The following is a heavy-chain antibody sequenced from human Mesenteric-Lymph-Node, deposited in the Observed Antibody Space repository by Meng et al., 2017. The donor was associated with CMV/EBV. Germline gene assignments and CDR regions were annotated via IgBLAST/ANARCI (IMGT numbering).Heavy chain of an antibody. V-gene: IGHV3-15*01. CDR3: TTAGYTSGFSFDF. Sequence: AGFTFGNAWMSWVRQAPGKGLEWVGRIKSKTDGGTTDYAAPVEGRFTISREDSKNTLYLQMNSLKIEDTAVYYCTTAGYTSGFSFDFWGQGALVTVSS. J-gene: IGHJ4*02. CDR1: GFTFGNAW. D-gene: IGHD6-13*01. CDR2: IKSKTDGGTT.